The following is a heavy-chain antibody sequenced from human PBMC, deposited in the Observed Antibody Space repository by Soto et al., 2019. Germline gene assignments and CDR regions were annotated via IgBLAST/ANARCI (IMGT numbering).Heavy chain of an antibody. CDR2: INPNSGGT. D-gene: IGHD1-20*01. V-gene: IGHV1-2*04. CDR1: GYAFTGAH. J-gene: IGHJ3*02. CDR3: ASSPRYKWNDDHADDAFDI. Sequence: ASVKVSCKASGYAFTGAHMHWVRHAPGQGLEWMGWINPNSGGTNYAQKFQGSVTMTRDTSISTAYMELSRLRSDDTAVYYCASSPRYKWNDDHADDAFDIWGKGTMVTVSS.